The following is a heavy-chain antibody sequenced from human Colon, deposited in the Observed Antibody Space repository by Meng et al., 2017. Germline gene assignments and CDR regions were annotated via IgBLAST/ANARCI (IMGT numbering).Heavy chain of an antibody. CDR2: MSDSGTT. J-gene: IGHJ4*02. V-gene: IGHV4-31*03. Sequence: QVHLHESGPGLVRPSDDLSLVCIVSGGSIKSGCYHWSWVRQHPGKGLEYIGFMSDSGTTDYNPSLRSRVSISEIGSSKNQFSLTLRSVTAADTATYFCARDTLYGTDYWGQGVLVTVSS. D-gene: IGHD4-17*01. CDR1: GGSIKSGCYH. CDR3: ARDTLYGTDY.